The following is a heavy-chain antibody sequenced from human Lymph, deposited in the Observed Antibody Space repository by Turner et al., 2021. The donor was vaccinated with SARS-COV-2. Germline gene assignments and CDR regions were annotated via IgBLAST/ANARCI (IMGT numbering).Heavy chain of an antibody. CDR3: ARHAFGSGSYYPDDY. CDR1: DGSIRSSGYY. Sequence: LPLQESGPGLLMRSETLSLPCTVHDGSIRSSGYYWRWFRQPPGKGLEWIGTIYNSGSTYYNPSLKSRVTISVDTSKNKFSLKLGSVTAADTAVYSCARHAFGSGSYYPDDYWGQGTLVTVSS. CDR2: IYNSGST. V-gene: IGHV4-39*01. J-gene: IGHJ4*02. D-gene: IGHD3-10*01.